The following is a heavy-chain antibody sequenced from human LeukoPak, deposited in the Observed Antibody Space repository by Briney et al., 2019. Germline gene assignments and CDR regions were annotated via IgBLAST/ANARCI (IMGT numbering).Heavy chain of an antibody. J-gene: IGHJ4*02. CDR2: INPNSGGT. V-gene: IGHV1-2*02. D-gene: IGHD2-15*01. Sequence: GASVKVSCKASGGTFSSYAISWVRQAPGQGLEWMGWINPNSGGTNYAQKFQGRVTMTRDTSISTAYMELSRLRSDDTAVYYCAIYCSGGSCYEGTDYWGQGTLVTVSS. CDR1: GGTFSSYA. CDR3: AIYCSGGSCYEGTDY.